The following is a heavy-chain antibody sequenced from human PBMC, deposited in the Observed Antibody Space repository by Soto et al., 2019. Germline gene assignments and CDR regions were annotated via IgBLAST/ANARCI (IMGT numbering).Heavy chain of an antibody. D-gene: IGHD5-18*01. CDR3: ARCGYSYGYGYYYYGMDV. V-gene: IGHV1-69*06. CDR1: GGTFSSYA. CDR2: IIPIFGTA. Sequence: SVKVSCKASGGTFSSYAISWVRQAPGQGLEWMGGIIPIFGTANYAQKFQGRVTITADKSTSTAYMELSSLRSEDTAVYYCARCGYSYGYGYYYYGMDVWGQGTTVTVSS. J-gene: IGHJ6*02.